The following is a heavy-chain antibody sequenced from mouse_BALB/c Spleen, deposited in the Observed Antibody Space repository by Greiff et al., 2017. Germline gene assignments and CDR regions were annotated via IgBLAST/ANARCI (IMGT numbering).Heavy chain of an antibody. J-gene: IGHJ4*01. CDR2: IRLKSNNYAT. V-gene: IGHV6-6*02. CDR3: TRHGEDYYAMDY. CDR1: GFTFSNYW. Sequence: EVKVEESGGGLVQPGGSMKLSCVASGFTFSNYWMNWVRQHPEQGLEWVAEIRLKSNNYATHYAESVKGRFTISRDDSKSSVYLQMNNLRAEDTGIYYCTRHGEDYYAMDYWGQGTSVTVSS.